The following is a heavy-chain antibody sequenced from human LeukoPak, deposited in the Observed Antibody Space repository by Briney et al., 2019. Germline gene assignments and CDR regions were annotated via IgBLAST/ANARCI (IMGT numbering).Heavy chain of an antibody. CDR1: GGSISSSSW. CDR3: ATALPFRIDY. D-gene: IGHD2/OR15-2a*01. Sequence: PSETLSLTCAVSGGSISSSSWWSWVRQPPGKGLEWIGEIYHSGPTNYNPSLKSRVTISADKTKNQFSLKLSSVTAADTAVYYCATALPFRIDYWGQGTLVTVSS. V-gene: IGHV4-4*02. J-gene: IGHJ4*02. CDR2: IYHSGPT.